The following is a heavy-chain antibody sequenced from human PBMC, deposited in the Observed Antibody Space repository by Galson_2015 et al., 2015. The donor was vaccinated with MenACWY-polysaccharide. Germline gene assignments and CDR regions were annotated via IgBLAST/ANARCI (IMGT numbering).Heavy chain of an antibody. Sequence: VIYSGGSTYYVDSVKGRFTISRDNAKNSLYLQMNSLRAEDTAVYYCARDQRGIQLWSRSYWYFDLWGRGTLVTVSS. CDR3: ARDQRGIQLWSRSYWYFDL. J-gene: IGHJ2*01. CDR2: IYSGGST. V-gene: IGHV3-53*01. D-gene: IGHD5-18*01.